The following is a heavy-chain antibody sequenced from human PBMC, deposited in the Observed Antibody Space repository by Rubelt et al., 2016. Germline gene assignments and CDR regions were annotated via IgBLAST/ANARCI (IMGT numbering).Heavy chain of an antibody. CDR2: ISGGGGST. Sequence: EVQLLDSGGGLVQPGGSLRLSCAASGFSFSSYAMSWVRQAPGKGLDWVSSISGGGGSTHHADSVKGRFTISRDNSKNTLYLQMNSLRAEDTAVYYCAKGGAYSGSYSDDYWGQGTLVTVSS. CDR1: GFSFSSYA. D-gene: IGHD1-26*01. J-gene: IGHJ4*02. V-gene: IGHV3-23*01. CDR3: AKGGAYSGSYSDDY.